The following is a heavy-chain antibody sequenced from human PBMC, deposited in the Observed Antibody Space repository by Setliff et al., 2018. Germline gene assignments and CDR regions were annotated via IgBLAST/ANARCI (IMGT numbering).Heavy chain of an antibody. Sequence: GGSLRLSCAASGFTFSNYEMHWVRQAPGKGPEWVAVISYDASNKYYADSVKGRFTISRDNSKNTLSLQMNSLRAEDTAVYYCATDGVQNYNLDYWGQGTLVTSPQ. CDR3: ATDGVQNYNLDY. V-gene: IGHV3-30*01. J-gene: IGHJ4*02. CDR1: GFTFSNYE. CDR2: ISYDASNK. D-gene: IGHD1-1*01.